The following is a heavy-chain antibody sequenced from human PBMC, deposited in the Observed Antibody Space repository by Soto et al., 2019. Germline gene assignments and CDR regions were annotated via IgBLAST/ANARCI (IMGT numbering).Heavy chain of an antibody. CDR2: ISSTGTSM. V-gene: IGHV3-48*02. J-gene: IGHJ3*02. CDR3: SRDLFIDVDFFDI. CDR1: GLSFGSYA. Sequence: EVQMVESGGGLVQPGGSLSLSCATSGLSFGSYAMNWVRQAPGKGLEWVSYISSTGTSMYYADSVKGRFTVSRDNVRNSLYLQMSSLRDDDSAIYYCSRDLFIDVDFFDIWGQGTRVIVSS. D-gene: IGHD3-3*01.